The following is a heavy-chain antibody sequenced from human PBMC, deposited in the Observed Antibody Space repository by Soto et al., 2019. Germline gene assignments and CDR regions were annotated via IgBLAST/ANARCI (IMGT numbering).Heavy chain of an antibody. Sequence: PGGSLRLSCAASGFTFSSYAMHWVRQAPGKGLEWVAVISYDGSNKYYADSVKGRFTISRDNSKNTLYLQMNSLRAEDTAVYYCARDSGGVDIVATIKSYFDYWGQGTLVTVSS. V-gene: IGHV3-30-3*01. D-gene: IGHD5-12*01. CDR3: ARDSGGVDIVATIKSYFDY. CDR1: GFTFSSYA. J-gene: IGHJ4*02. CDR2: ISYDGSNK.